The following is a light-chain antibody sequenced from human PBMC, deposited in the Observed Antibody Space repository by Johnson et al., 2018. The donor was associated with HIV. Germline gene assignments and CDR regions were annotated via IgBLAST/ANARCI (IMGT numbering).Light chain of an antibody. J-gene: IGLJ1*01. V-gene: IGLV1-51*02. Sequence: GQKVTISCSGSSSNIGNNYVSWYQQLPGTAPKLLIYENNKRPSGIPDRFSGSKSGTSATLGITGLQTGDEADYYCGTWDSSLSALYVFGTGTKVTVL. CDR1: SSNIGNNY. CDR2: ENN. CDR3: GTWDSSLSALYV.